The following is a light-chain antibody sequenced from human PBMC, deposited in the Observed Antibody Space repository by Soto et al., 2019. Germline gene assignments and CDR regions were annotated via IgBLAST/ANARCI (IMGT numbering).Light chain of an antibody. Sequence: QSVLTQPPSVSGAPGQGVTISCAGTSSNIGAGYDVHWYQQVPGTAPKLLIYTNSNRPSGVPDRFSGSKSGTSASLAITGLQAADEADYDSSLSALVFGGGTKLTVL. CDR1: SSNIGAGYD. CDR2: TNS. CDR3: SLSALV. V-gene: IGLV1-40*01. J-gene: IGLJ3*02.